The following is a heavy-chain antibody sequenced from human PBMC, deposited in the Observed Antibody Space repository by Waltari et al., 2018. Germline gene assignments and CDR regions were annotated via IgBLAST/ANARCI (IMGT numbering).Heavy chain of an antibody. V-gene: IGHV4-39*01. CDR1: GGSIGSSSYY. D-gene: IGHD6-19*01. CDR2: IYYSGST. J-gene: IGHJ4*02. CDR3: ARHRGPTVAGIY. Sequence: QLQLQESGPGLVKPSETLSLTCTVSGGSIGSSSYYWGWIRQPPGKGLEWIGSIYYSGSTYYNPSLKSRVTISVDTSKNQFSLKLSSVTAADTAVYYCARHRGPTVAGIYWGQGTLVTVSS.